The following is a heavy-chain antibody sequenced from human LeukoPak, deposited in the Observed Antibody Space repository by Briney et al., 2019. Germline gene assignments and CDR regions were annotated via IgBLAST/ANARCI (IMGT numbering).Heavy chain of an antibody. V-gene: IGHV4-34*01. CDR3: ARVLEGSSGQHWYFDL. D-gene: IGHD6-19*01. Sequence: SETLSLTCAVYGGSFSGYYCSWIRQPPGKGLEWIGEINHSGSTNYNPSLKSRVTISVDTSKNQFSLRLSSVTAADTAVYYCARVLEGSSGQHWYFDLWGRGTLVTVSS. J-gene: IGHJ2*01. CDR2: INHSGST. CDR1: GGSFSGYY.